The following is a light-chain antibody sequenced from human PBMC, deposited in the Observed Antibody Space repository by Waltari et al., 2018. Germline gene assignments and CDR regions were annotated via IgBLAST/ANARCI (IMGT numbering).Light chain of an antibody. CDR3: QTWGTGIRV. V-gene: IGLV4-69*01. CDR2: VNSDGSH. CDR1: SGHSTYA. Sequence: QVALTQLPSASASLGASVKLTCTLSSGHSTYAIAWHQQQPEKGPRYLMGVNSDGSHSKGEGVPDRFSGSSAGAERYLTISSLQSEDEADYYCQTWGTGIRVFGGGTKLTVL. J-gene: IGLJ3*02.